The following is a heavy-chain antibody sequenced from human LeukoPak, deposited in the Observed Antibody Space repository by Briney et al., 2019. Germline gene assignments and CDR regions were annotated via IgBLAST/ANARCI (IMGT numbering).Heavy chain of an antibody. V-gene: IGHV3-48*03. Sequence: PGGSLRLSCLGSGISFSNYAMSWVRQAPGKGLEWVSYIRSSGNPIYYADSVKGRFTISRDNAKTSLYLQMNSLRAEDTAVYYCARGLYSSSRYAGYWGQGTLVTVSS. J-gene: IGHJ4*02. CDR3: ARGLYSSSRYAGY. D-gene: IGHD6-13*01. CDR2: IRSSGNPI. CDR1: GISFSNYA.